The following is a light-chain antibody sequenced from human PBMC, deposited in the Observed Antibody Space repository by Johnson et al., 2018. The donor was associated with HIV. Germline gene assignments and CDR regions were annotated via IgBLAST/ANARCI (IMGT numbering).Light chain of an antibody. CDR2: DNN. Sequence: QSVLTQPPSVSAAPGQKVTISCSGSSSNIGNNYVSWYQQLPGTAPKLLIYDNNKRPSGIPDRFSGSKSGTSATLGITGLQTGDAADYYCGTWDSSMCSYVVGSGTKVTVL. CDR1: SSNIGNNY. J-gene: IGLJ1*01. V-gene: IGLV1-51*01. CDR3: GTWDSSMCSYV.